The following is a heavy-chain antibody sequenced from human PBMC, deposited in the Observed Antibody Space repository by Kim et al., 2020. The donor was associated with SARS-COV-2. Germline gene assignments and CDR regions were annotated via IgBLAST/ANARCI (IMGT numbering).Heavy chain of an antibody. Sequence: SRVTISVATSKNQFSLKLSSVTAADTAVYYCARGHVYDCWSGRLDRWDYWGQGTLVTVSS. D-gene: IGHD3-3*01. CDR3: ARGHVYDCWSGRLDRWDY. V-gene: IGHV4-34*01. J-gene: IGHJ4*02.